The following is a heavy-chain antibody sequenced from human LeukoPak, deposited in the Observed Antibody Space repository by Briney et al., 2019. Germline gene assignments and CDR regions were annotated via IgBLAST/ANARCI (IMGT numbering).Heavy chain of an antibody. V-gene: IGHV4-34*01. CDR2: INHSGST. D-gene: IGHD6-13*01. CDR1: GGSFSGYY. CDR3: ARAGPYSSSWYFYLNWFDP. Sequence: PSETLSLTCAVYGGSFSGYYWSWIRQPPGKGLEWIGEINHSGSTNYNPSLKSRVTTSVDTSKNQFSLKLSSVTAADTAVYYCARAGPYSSSWYFYLNWFDPWGQGTLVTVSS. J-gene: IGHJ5*02.